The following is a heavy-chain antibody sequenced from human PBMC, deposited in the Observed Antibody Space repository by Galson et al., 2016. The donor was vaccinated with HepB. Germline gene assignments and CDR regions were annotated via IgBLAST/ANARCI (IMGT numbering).Heavy chain of an antibody. D-gene: IGHD5-18*01. CDR2: IYYSGNT. J-gene: IGHJ5*02. Sequence: ETLSLTCAVYGGSFSGYYWSWIRQPPGKGLEWIGYIYYSGNTYYNPSLESRVTISVDTSKNQFSLKLTSATPADTAVYYCARDHGYSGWFDPWGQGTLVAVSS. CDR3: ARDHGYSGWFDP. CDR1: GGSFSGYY. V-gene: IGHV4-34*11.